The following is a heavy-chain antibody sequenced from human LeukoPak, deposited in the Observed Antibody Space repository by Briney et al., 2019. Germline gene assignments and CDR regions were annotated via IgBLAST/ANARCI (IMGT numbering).Heavy chain of an antibody. J-gene: IGHJ4*02. CDR2: ISGSGGST. V-gene: IGHV3-23*01. D-gene: IGHD6-19*01. CDR1: GFTFSSYA. CDR3: ANRVAGYYFDY. Sequence: GGSLRLSCAASGFTFSSYAMSWVRQAPGKGLEWVSAISGSGGSTYYADPVKGRFTISRDNSKNTLYLQMNSLRAEDTAVYYCANRVAGYYFDYWGQGTLVTVSS.